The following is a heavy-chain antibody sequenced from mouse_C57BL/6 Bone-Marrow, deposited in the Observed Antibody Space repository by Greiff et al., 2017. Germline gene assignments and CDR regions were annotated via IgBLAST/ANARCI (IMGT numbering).Heavy chain of an antibody. D-gene: IGHD1-1*01. CDR3: ARWNYGSRDY. J-gene: IGHJ2*01. V-gene: IGHV1-26*01. Sequence: EVQLHQSGPELVKPGASVKISCKASGYTFTDYYMNWVKQSHGKSLEWIGEINPNNGGTSYNQQFKGKATLTVDKSSSTAYMELRSLTSEDSAFYYCARWNYGSRDYWCQGTTLTVSS. CDR2: INPNNGGT. CDR1: GYTFTDYY.